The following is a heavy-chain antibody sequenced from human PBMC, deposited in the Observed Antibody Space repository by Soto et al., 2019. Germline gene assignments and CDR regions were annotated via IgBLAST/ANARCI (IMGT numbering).Heavy chain of an antibody. D-gene: IGHD3-3*01. J-gene: IGHJ6*03. CDR1: GFTFSSYA. CDR3: AKGWEWVPWNYYYMDG. Sequence: EVQLLESGGGLVQPGGSLRLSCAASGFTFSSYAMSWVRQAPGKGLEWVSAISGSGGSTYYADSVKGRFTISRDNPKNTLHLQMKRLRDEDTAVYYCAKGWEWVPWNYYYMDGWGKGTTVTVSS. CDR2: ISGSGGST. V-gene: IGHV3-23*01.